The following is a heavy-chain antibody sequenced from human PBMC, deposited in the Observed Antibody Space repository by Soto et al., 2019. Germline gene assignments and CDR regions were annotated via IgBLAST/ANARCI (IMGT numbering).Heavy chain of an antibody. CDR3: ATANPNDVWSGSASYYYGMDV. CDR1: GYSFTSYW. J-gene: IGHJ6*02. CDR2: IYPGDSDT. D-gene: IGHD3-3*01. V-gene: IGHV5-51*01. Sequence: GESLKISCKGSGYSFTSYWIGWVRQMPGKGLEWMGIIYPGDSDTSYRPSFQGQVTISADKAISTAYLQWSSLQASDTAMYYCATANPNDVWSGSASYYYGMDVWGQGTTVTVSS.